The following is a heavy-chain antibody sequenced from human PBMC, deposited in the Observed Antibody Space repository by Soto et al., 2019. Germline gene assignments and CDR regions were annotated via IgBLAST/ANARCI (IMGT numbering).Heavy chain of an antibody. Sequence: ASETLSLTCTVSGGSISSINDYWGWIRQPPGKGLEWIGSIYYSGSSYYNPSLKSRVTISVDTSKNQFSLKLNSVTAADTAVYYCARWRGYSVYDWVGHYYGMDVWGPGTTVTVSS. V-gene: IGHV4-39*01. CDR1: GGSISSINDY. CDR3: ARWRGYSVYDWVGHYYGMDV. D-gene: IGHD5-12*01. CDR2: IYYSGSS. J-gene: IGHJ6*02.